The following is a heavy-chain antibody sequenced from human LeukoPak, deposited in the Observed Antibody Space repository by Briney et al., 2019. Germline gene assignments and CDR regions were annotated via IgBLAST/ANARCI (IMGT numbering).Heavy chain of an antibody. V-gene: IGHV4-61*02. CDR3: ARQFLVGSTFHAFDL. J-gene: IGHJ3*01. CDR2: IYTSGST. CDR1: GGSISSGSYY. Sequence: SQTLSLTCTVSGGSISSGSYYWSWLRQPAGKGLEWIGRIYTSGSTHYNPSLKSRVTISVDTSKNQFSLKLTSVTAADMAVYFCARQFLVGSTFHAFDLWGQGTRVTVSS. D-gene: IGHD1-26*01.